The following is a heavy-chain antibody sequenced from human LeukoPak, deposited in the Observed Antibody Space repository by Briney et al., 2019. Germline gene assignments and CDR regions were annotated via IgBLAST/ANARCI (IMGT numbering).Heavy chain of an antibody. CDR1: GGSISSGAYY. Sequence: PSQTLSLTCTVSGGSISSGAYYWSWIRQPPGKGLEWIGYIYYSGSTYYNPSLKSRVTISVDTSKNQFSLKLSSVTAADTAVYYCAKGRYSYGDNWFDPWGQGTLVTVSS. V-gene: IGHV4-30-4*01. J-gene: IGHJ5*02. CDR3: AKGRYSYGDNWFDP. D-gene: IGHD5-18*01. CDR2: IYYSGST.